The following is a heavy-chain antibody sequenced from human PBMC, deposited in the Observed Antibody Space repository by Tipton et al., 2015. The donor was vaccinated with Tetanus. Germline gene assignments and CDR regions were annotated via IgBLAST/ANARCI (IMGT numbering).Heavy chain of an antibody. CDR2: IYYSGST. D-gene: IGHD2-2*01. CDR1: GGSISSSSYY. Sequence: TLSLTCTVSGGSISSSSYYWGWIRQPPGKGLEWIGSIYYSGSTYYNPSLKSRVTISVDTSKNQFSLKLSPVTAADTAVYYCASTIESAAANWYFDLWGRGTLVTVSS. V-gene: IGHV4-39*01. J-gene: IGHJ2*01. CDR3: ASTIESAAANWYFDL.